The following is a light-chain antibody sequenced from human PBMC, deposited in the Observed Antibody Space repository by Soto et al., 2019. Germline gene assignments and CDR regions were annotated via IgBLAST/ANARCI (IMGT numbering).Light chain of an antibody. V-gene: IGLV2-14*01. CDR1: SRDVGGYNY. J-gene: IGLJ2*01. Sequence: QSALTQPASVSGSPGQSITISCTGTSRDVGGYNYVSWYQQHPGKAPKLMIYEVSNRPSGVSHRFSGSKSGNTASLTISGLPAEDEADYYCSSYTTSSTLAHVVFGGGPKLTVL. CDR2: EVS. CDR3: SSYTTSSTLAHVV.